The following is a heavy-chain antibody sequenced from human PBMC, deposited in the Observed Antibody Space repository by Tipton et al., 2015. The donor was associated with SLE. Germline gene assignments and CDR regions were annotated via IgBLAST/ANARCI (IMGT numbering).Heavy chain of an antibody. V-gene: IGHV4-59*01. J-gene: IGHJ6*02. CDR3: ARVPYYYDSSGYYYSYYYGMDV. CDR2: IYYSGST. CDR1: GGSISSYY. Sequence: LRLSCTVSGGSISSYYWSWIRQPPGKGLEWIGYIYYSGSTNYNPSLKSRVTISVDTSKNQFSLNLSSVTAADTAVYYCARVPYYYDSSGYYYSYYYGMDVWGQGTTVTVSS. D-gene: IGHD3-22*01.